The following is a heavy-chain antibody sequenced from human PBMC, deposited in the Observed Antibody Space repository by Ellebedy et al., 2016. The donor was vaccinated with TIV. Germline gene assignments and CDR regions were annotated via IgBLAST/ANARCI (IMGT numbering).Heavy chain of an antibody. Sequence: PGRSLRLSCAASGFTFSTYDMFWVRQAARKGLEWVSTIGTAGDTYYAGSVKGRFIISRENAKNSVYLQMSSLRGEDTAKYYCARGNRRPYGGNWLDPWGQGTLVTVSS. D-gene: IGHD2-15*01. CDR1: GFTFSTYD. V-gene: IGHV3-13*01. CDR2: IGTAGDT. CDR3: ARGNRRPYGGNWLDP. J-gene: IGHJ5*02.